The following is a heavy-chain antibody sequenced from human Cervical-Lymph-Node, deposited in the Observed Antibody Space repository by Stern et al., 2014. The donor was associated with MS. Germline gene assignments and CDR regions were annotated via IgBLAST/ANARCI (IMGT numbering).Heavy chain of an antibody. CDR2: INGYNGNI. D-gene: IGHD1-26*01. Sequence: QVQLVQSGAEVKKPGASVKVSCKASGFTFNNHGISLVRHAHGQGLEWMGRINGYNGNIDFAQKFQGILIMTPYTSTSTVYMELRSLGVDDTSVYYCSRDRGLVGNTTYDYWGQGTLVTVSS. CDR1: GFTFNNHG. V-gene: IGHV1-18*01. J-gene: IGHJ4*02. CDR3: SRDRGLVGNTTYDY.